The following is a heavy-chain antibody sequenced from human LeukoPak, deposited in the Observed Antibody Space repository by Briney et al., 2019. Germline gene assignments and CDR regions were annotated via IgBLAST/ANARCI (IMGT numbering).Heavy chain of an antibody. V-gene: IGHV3-21*01. CDR2: ISSSSSYI. D-gene: IGHD5-18*01. Sequence: GGSLRLSCATSGFTFSSYSMNWVRQAPGKGLEWVSSISSSSSYIYYADSVKGRFTISRDNAKNSLYLQMNSLKAEDTAVYYCARVGYSYGLDYWGRGTLVTVSS. J-gene: IGHJ4*02. CDR1: GFTFSSYS. CDR3: ARVGYSYGLDY.